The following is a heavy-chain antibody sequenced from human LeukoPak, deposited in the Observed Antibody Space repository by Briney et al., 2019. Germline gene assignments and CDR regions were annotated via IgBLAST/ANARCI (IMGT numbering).Heavy chain of an antibody. D-gene: IGHD3-22*01. CDR3: ARDGERYYYDSSGYRGAFDI. CDR2: ISSSSSYI. CDR1: GFTFSSYS. Sequence: SGGSLRLSCAASGFTFSSYSMNWVRQAPGKGLEWVSFISSSSSYIYYADSVKGRFTISRDNAKNSLYLQMNSLRAEDTAVYYCARDGERYYYDSSGYRGAFDIWGQGTMVTVSS. V-gene: IGHV3-21*01. J-gene: IGHJ3*02.